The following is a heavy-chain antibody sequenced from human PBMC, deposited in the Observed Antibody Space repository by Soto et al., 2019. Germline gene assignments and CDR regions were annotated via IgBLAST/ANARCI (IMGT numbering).Heavy chain of an antibody. D-gene: IGHD1-26*01. J-gene: IGHJ3*02. CDR3: ARLLTEGATYREDAFDM. CDR1: GYTFTSHG. V-gene: IGHV1-18*01. CDR2: ISTYNGKT. Sequence: QLQLVQSGGEVKTPGASVKVSCTTSGYTFTSHGISWVRQAPGHGLEWMSWISTYNGKTDYAQKFQGRVTMTADTRTSTVYREVRSLRSDDTAVYYCARLLTEGATYREDAFDMWGQGRKVSVSS.